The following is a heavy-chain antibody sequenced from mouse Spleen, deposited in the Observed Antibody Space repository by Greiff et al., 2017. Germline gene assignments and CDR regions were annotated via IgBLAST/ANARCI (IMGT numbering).Heavy chain of an antibody. CDR1: GFTFSDYY. V-gene: IGHV5-12*02. Sequence: EVMLVESGGGLVQPGGSLKLSCATSGFTFSDYYMYWVRQTPEKRLEWVAYISNGGGSTYYPDTVKGRFTISRDNAKNTLYLQMSRLKSEDTAMYYCAGASGWLLRNYAMDYWGQGTSVTVSS. D-gene: IGHD2-3*01. CDR2: ISNGGGST. J-gene: IGHJ4*01. CDR3: AGASGWLLRNYAMDY.